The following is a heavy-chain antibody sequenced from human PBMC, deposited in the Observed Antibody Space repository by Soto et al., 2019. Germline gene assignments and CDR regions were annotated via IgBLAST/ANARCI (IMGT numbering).Heavy chain of an antibody. D-gene: IGHD3-10*01. V-gene: IGHV4-31*03. CDR2: IYYSGST. CDR1: GGSISSGGYY. CDR3: ARESYYYGSGSYLH. J-gene: IGHJ4*02. Sequence: PSETLSLTCTVSGGSISSGGYYWSWIRQHPGKGLEWIGYIYYSGSTYYNPSLKSRVTISVDTSKNQFSLKLSSVTAADTAVYYCARESYYYGSGSYLHWGQGPLVTVPS.